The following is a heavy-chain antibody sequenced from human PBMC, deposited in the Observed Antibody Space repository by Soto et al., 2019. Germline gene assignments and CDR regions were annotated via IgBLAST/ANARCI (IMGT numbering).Heavy chain of an antibody. CDR2: ISSNGGST. V-gene: IGHV3-64*01. J-gene: IGHJ6*04. D-gene: IGHD3-3*01. CDR3: ASFWSPDTIFGVVGPMDV. CDR1: GFTFSSYA. Sequence: EVQLVESGGGLVQPGGSLRLSCAASGFTFSSYAMHWVRQAPGKGLEYVSAISSNGGSTYYANSVKGRFTISRDNSKNTLYLQMGSLRAEDMAVYYCASFWSPDTIFGVVGPMDVWGKGTTVTVSS.